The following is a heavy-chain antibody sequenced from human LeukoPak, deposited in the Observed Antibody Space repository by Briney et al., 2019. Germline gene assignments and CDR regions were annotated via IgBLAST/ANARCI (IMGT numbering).Heavy chain of an antibody. D-gene: IGHD3-10*01. V-gene: IGHV4-34*01. Sequence: SETLSLTCAVYGGSFSGYYWSWIRQPPGKGLEWIGAINNSGSTNYNPSLKSRFTISVDTSKNQFSLKLSSVAAADTAVYYCAREGSRYYFDYWGQRTLVT. CDR3: AREGSRYYFDY. CDR2: INNSGST. J-gene: IGHJ4*02. CDR1: GGSFSGYY.